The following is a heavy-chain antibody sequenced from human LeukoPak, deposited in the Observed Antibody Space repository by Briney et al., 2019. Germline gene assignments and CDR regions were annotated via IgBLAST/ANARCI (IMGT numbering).Heavy chain of an antibody. J-gene: IGHJ4*02. Sequence: PGGSLRLSCAASKFTFTNNWMSWVRLAPGKGLEWVANIKQDGSERYYVDSVKDRFTISRDNTENSLYLQMNSLRAENTGVYYCARDIRLSYVGSTYFDHWGQGSLVTVSS. CDR2: IKQDGSER. CDR1: KFTFTNNW. CDR3: ARDIRLSYVGSTYFDH. V-gene: IGHV3-7*05. D-gene: IGHD1-26*01.